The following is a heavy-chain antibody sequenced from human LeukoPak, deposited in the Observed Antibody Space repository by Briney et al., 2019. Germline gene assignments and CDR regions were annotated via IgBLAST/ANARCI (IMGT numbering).Heavy chain of an antibody. Sequence: SETLSLTCTVSGGSISSYYWSWIRQPAGKGLEWIGRIYTSGSTNYNPSLKSRVTMSVDTSKNQFSLQLSSVTAADTAVYYCARASLMKPPYYYYYMDVWGKGTTVTVSS. D-gene: IGHD3-16*01. CDR3: ARASLMKPPYYYYYMDV. CDR2: IYTSGST. V-gene: IGHV4-4*07. CDR1: GGSISSYY. J-gene: IGHJ6*03.